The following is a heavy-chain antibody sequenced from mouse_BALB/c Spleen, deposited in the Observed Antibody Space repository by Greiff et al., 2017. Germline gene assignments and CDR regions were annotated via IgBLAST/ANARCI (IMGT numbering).Heavy chain of an antibody. D-gene: IGHD1-2*01. Sequence: EVMLVESGGGLMKPGGSLKLSCAASGFAFSSYDMSWVRQTPEKRLEWVAYISSGGGSTYYPDTVKGRFTISRDNAKNTLYLQMSSLKSEDTAMYYCARHRGTATHFDYWGQGTTLTVSS. J-gene: IGHJ2*01. CDR2: ISSGGGST. CDR3: ARHRGTATHFDY. V-gene: IGHV5-12-1*01. CDR1: GFAFSSYD.